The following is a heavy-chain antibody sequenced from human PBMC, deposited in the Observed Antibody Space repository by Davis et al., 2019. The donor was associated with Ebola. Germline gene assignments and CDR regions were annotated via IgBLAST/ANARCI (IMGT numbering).Heavy chain of an antibody. CDR1: GFTFGDYA. V-gene: IGHV3-21*01. D-gene: IGHD3-22*01. Sequence: GESLKISCTASGFTFGDYAMSWFRQAPGKGLEWVSSISSSSSYIYYADSVKGRFTISRDNAKNSLYLQMNSLRAEDTAVYYCARESYYYDSSGYYYDFDYWGQGTLVTVSS. CDR2: ISSSSSYI. CDR3: ARESYYYDSSGYYYDFDY. J-gene: IGHJ4*02.